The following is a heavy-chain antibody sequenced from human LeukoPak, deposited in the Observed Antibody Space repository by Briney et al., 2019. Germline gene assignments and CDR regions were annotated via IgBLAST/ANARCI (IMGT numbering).Heavy chain of an antibody. CDR2: ISAYNGNT. CDR3: ARLGEERTFDY. CDR1: GYTFTSYG. V-gene: IGHV1-18*01. J-gene: IGHJ4*02. D-gene: IGHD3-10*01. Sequence: ASVKVSCKASGYTFTSYGISWVRQAPGQGLEWMGWISAYNGNTNYAQKLQGRVTMTTDTSTSTVYMELSSLRSEDTAVYYCARLGEERTFDYWGQGTLVTVSS.